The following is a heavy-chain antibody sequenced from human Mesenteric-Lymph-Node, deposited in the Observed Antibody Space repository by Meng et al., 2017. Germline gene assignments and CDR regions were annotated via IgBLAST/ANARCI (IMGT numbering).Heavy chain of an antibody. CDR2: VYHRGDT. CDR3: GRDQGRELINH. V-gene: IGHV4-4*02. D-gene: IGHD1-7*01. J-gene: IGHJ4*02. Sequence: QVQLQESGPGLVKPSGNLSLTCTVSGDSISSDIWWSWVRQPPGKGLEWIGEVYHRGDTNYNPSLKSRVDISVDKSKNQFYLSLFSVTAADTAVYYCGRDQGRELINHWGQGTLVTASS. CDR1: GDSISSDIW.